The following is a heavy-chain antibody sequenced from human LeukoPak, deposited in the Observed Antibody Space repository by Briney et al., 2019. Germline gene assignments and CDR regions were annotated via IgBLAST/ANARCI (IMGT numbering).Heavy chain of an antibody. D-gene: IGHD3-10*01. CDR3: ARAVREIGPFDY. Sequence: PGGSLRLSCAASGFTFSNYAMRWVRQAPGKGLEWVSVISGSGDTTYYADSVKGRFTISRDISKNTLYLQMNSLRSEDTAVYYGARAVREIGPFDYWGQGTLVTVSS. CDR1: GFTFSNYA. J-gene: IGHJ4*02. CDR2: ISGSGDTT. V-gene: IGHV3-23*01.